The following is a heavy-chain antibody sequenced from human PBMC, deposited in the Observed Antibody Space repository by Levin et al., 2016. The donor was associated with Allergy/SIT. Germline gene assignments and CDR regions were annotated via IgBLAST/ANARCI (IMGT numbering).Heavy chain of an antibody. V-gene: IGHV4-39*01. Sequence: SETLSLTCTVSGGSISSSSYYWGWIRQPPGKGLEWIGSIYYSGSTYYNPSLKSRVTISVDTSKNQFSLKLSSVTAADTAVYYCARRSWSGFDGDYVDYWGQGTLVTVSS. CDR1: GGSISSSSYY. J-gene: IGHJ4*02. D-gene: IGHD3-10*01. CDR3: ARRSWSGFDGDYVDY. CDR2: IYYSGST.